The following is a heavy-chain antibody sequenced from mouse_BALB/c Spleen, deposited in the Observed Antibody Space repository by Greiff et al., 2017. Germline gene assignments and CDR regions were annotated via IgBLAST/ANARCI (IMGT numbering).Heavy chain of an antibody. D-gene: IGHD2-2*01. CDR2: INPSNGRT. CDR3: ARGGLRAMDY. CDR1: GYTFTSYW. V-gene: IGHV1S81*02. Sequence: VQLQQPGAELVKPGASVKLSCKASGYTFTSYWMHWVKQRPGQGLEWIGEINPSNGRTNYNEKFKSKATLTVDKSSSTAYMQLSSLTSEDSAVYYCARGGLRAMDYWGQGTSVTVSS. J-gene: IGHJ4*01.